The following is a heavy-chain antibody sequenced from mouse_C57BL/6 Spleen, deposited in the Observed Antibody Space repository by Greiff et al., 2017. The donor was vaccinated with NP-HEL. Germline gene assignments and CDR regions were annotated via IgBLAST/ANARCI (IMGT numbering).Heavy chain of an antibody. CDR2: INPNNGGT. Sequence: VQLQQSGPELVKPGASVKISCKASGYTFTDYYMNWVKQSHGKSLEWIGDINPNNGGTSYNQKFKGKATLTVDKSSSTAYMELRSLTSEDSAVYYCAREVYYFDYWGKGTTLTVSS. CDR3: AREVYYFDY. V-gene: IGHV1-26*01. CDR1: GYTFTDYY. J-gene: IGHJ2*01.